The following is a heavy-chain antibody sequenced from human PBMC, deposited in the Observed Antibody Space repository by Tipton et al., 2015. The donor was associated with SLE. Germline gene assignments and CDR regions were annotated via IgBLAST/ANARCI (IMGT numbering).Heavy chain of an antibody. J-gene: IGHJ3*02. CDR3: ARSNYDYIWGSYRASAAADAFDI. D-gene: IGHD3-16*02. V-gene: IGHV4-34*01. CDR1: GGSLSGYY. CDR2: INHVGRT. Sequence: TLSLTCAVYGGSLSGYYWSLIRQSPGKGLEWIDDINHVGRTNYNPSLRSRATISVDTSKNQFSLKLSSVTAADTAVYYCARSNYDYIWGSYRASAAADAFDIWGQGTMVTVSS.